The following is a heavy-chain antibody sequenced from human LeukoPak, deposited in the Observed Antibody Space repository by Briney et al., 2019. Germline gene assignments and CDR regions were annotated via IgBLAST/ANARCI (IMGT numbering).Heavy chain of an antibody. J-gene: IGHJ4*02. V-gene: IGHV3-49*04. D-gene: IGHD1-7*01. CDR2: IRSKALYGTR. Sequence: GGSLRLSCTASGFNLGGYAINWVRQAPGQGLEWVGFIRSKALYGTREYAASVEGRFTISRDDSKGIAYLQMNTLKIEDTAVYYCARHNVNYYAPDYWGQGTLVTVSS. CDR1: GFNLGGYA. CDR3: ARHNVNYYAPDY.